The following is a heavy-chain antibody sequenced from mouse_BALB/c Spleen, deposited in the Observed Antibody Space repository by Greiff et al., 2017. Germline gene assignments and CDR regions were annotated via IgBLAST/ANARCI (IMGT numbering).Heavy chain of an antibody. CDR1: GFTFTDYY. V-gene: IGHV7-3*02. J-gene: IGHJ4*01. CDR2: IRNKANGYTT. Sequence: EVQLVESGGGLVQPGGSLRLSCATSGFTFTDYYMSWVRQPPGKALEWLGFIRNKANGYTTEYSASVKGRFTISRDNSQSILYLQMNTLRAEDSATYYCARDGLGRYAMDYWGQGTSVTVSS. CDR3: ARDGLGRYAMDY. D-gene: IGHD4-1*01.